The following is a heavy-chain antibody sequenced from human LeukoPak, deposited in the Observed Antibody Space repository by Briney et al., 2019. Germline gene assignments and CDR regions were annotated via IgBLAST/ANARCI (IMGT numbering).Heavy chain of an antibody. J-gene: IGHJ4*02. D-gene: IGHD5-12*01. CDR2: INPNSGGT. V-gene: IGHV1-2*02. CDR3: ARGRGDSGWNFDY. Sequence: GASVKVSCKASVYTFTGYYMHWVRQAPGQGLEWMGWINPNSGGTNYAQKFQGRVTMTRDTSISTAYMELSRLRSDDTAVYYCARGRGDSGWNFDYWGQGTLVTVSS. CDR1: VYTFTGYY.